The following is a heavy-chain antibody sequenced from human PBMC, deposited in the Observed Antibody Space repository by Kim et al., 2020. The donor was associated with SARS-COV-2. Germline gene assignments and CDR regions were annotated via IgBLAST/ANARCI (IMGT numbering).Heavy chain of an antibody. V-gene: IGHV4-59*01. CDR3: ARARRGGNWFDP. Sequence: SETLSLTCTVSGGSISSYYWSWIRQPPGKGLEWIGYIYYSGSTNYNPSLKSRVTISVDTSKNQFSLKLSSVTAADTAVYYCARARRGGNWFDPWGQGTLVTVSS. CDR2: IYYSGST. J-gene: IGHJ5*02. D-gene: IGHD3-16*01. CDR1: GGSISSYY.